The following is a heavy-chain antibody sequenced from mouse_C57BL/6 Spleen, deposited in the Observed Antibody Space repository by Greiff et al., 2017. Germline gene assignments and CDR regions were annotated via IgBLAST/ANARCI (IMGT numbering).Heavy chain of an antibody. J-gene: IGHJ2*01. CDR2: INPGSGGT. CDR1: GYAFTNYL. D-gene: IGHD4-1*02. Sequence: LQESGAELVRPGTSVKVSCKASGYAFTNYLIEWVKQRPGQGLEWIGVINPGSGGTNYNEKFKGKATLTADKSSSTAYMQLSSLTSEDSAVYFCARGQLGYFDYWGQGTTLTVSS. V-gene: IGHV1-54*01. CDR3: ARGQLGYFDY.